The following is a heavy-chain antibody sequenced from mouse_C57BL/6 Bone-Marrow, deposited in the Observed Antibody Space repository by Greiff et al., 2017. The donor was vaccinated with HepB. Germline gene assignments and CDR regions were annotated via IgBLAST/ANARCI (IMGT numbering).Heavy chain of an antibody. D-gene: IGHD1-1*01. CDR3: AATVVAYYYAMDY. V-gene: IGHV1-82*01. CDR1: GYAFSSSW. J-gene: IGHJ4*01. Sequence: VKLMESGPELVKPGASVKISCKASGYAFSSSWMNWVKQRPGKGLEWIGRIYPGDGDTNYNGKFKGKATLTADKSSSTAYMQLSSLTSEDSAVYFGAATVVAYYYAMDYWGQGTSVTVSS. CDR2: IYPGDGDT.